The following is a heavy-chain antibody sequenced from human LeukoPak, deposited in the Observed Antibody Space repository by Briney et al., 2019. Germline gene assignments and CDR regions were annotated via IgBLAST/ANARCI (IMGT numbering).Heavy chain of an antibody. CDR3: VRGTGY. J-gene: IGHJ4*02. CDR1: GFTFSTYV. CDR2: ISSNGDNT. V-gene: IGHV3-64D*06. Sequence: GGSLRLSCSVSGFTFSTYVMHWVRQAPGKGLGYVSAISSNGDNTYYADSVKGRFTISRDNSKNTLYLQMSSLRPDDTAVYFCVRGTGYWGQGTLVTVSS.